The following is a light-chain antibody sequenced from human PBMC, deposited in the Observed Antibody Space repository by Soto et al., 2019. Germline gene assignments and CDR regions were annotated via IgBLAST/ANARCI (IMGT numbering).Light chain of an antibody. Sequence: EIGMTQSPATLSVSPGERATLSCRASQSVSSNLAWYQQKPGQAPRLLIYGASTRAPGFPARFSGSRSGTEFTLTISSLQSEDFAIYYCQHYDNWPITFGQGTRLEI. CDR3: QHYDNWPIT. J-gene: IGKJ5*01. CDR1: QSVSSN. V-gene: IGKV3-15*01. CDR2: GAS.